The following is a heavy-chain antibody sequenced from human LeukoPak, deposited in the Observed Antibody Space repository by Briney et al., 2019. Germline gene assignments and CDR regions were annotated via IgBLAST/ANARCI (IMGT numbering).Heavy chain of an antibody. CDR2: ISSSGSTF. CDR3: ARAGPFEI. V-gene: IGHV3-48*03. Sequence: GWTLRLSCAASGCTFSSYEMNWVRQAPWKGLEWVSYISSSGSTFYYADSVKGRFTISRDNAKNSVYLQMNSLSAEDTAVYYCARAGPFEIWGQGTMVSVSS. CDR1: GCTFSSYE. J-gene: IGHJ3*02.